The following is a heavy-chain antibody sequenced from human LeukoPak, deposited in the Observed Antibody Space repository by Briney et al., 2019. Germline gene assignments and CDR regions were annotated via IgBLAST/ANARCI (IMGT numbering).Heavy chain of an antibody. CDR2: ISGSGGST. J-gene: IGHJ4*02. Sequence: GGSLRLSCAASGFTFSSYAMSWVRQAPGKGPEWVSAISGSGGSTYYADSVKGRFTISRDNSKNTLYLQMNSLRAEDTAVYYCAKDSWQWPRVIDYWGQGTLVTASS. V-gene: IGHV3-23*01. D-gene: IGHD6-19*01. CDR3: AKDSWQWPRVIDY. CDR1: GFTFSSYA.